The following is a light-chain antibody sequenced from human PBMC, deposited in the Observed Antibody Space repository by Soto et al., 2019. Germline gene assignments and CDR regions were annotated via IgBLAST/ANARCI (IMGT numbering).Light chain of an antibody. CDR2: EVT. J-gene: IGLJ1*01. CDR3: HSFDNSLSGYV. V-gene: IGLV2-14*01. Sequence: QSALTQPASVSGSPGQSITISCTGTSSDVGGYNYVSWYQQHPGKAPKLMIYEVTNRPSGVPDRFSGSKSGTSASLAITGLQAEDEADYYCHSFDNSLSGYVFGTGTKLTV. CDR1: SSDVGGYNY.